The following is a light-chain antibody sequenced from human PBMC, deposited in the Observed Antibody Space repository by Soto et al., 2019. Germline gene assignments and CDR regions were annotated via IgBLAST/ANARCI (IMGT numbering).Light chain of an antibody. J-gene: IGLJ2*01. CDR3: QSYDSSLSGSL. CDR2: DNI. V-gene: IGLV1-40*01. CDR1: SSNIGAGYN. Sequence: QAVVTQPPSVSGAPGQRVTISCTGSSSNIGAGYNVHWYQQLPGTAPKLLIYDNINRPSGVPDRFSGSKSGTSASLAITGLQAEDEADYYCQSYDSSLSGSLFGGGTKLTVL.